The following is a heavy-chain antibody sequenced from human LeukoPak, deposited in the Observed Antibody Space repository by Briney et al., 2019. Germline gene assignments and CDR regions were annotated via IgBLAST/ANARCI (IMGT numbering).Heavy chain of an antibody. V-gene: IGHV3-7*01. CDR2: IKQDGSEK. CDR3: ARESGIPGPDYYYYMDV. D-gene: IGHD1-26*01. J-gene: IGHJ6*03. CDR1: GFTFSSYW. Sequence: GGSLRLSCAASGFTFSSYWMSWVRQAPGKGLEWVANIKQDGSEKYYVDSVKGRFTISRDNAKNSLYLQMNSLRAEDTAVYYCARESGIPGPDYYYYMDVWGKGTTVTVSS.